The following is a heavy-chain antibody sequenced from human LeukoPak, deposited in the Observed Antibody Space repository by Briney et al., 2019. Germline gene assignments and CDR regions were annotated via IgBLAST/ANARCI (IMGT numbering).Heavy chain of an antibody. CDR3: AKEASRGSSFAYTPIEKPYYLDY. V-gene: IGHV3-30*18. J-gene: IGHJ4*02. CDR1: GFTFSSYG. CDR2: ISYDGSNK. D-gene: IGHD5-18*01. Sequence: GGSLRLSCAASGFTFSSYGMHWVRQAPGKGLEWVAVISYDGSNKYYADSVKGRFTISRDNSKNTLFLQMNSLRAEDTAVYYCAKEASRGSSFAYTPIEKPYYLDYWGQGTLVTVSS.